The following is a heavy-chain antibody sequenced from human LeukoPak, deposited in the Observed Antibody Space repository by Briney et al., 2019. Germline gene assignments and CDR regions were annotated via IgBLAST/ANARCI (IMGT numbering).Heavy chain of an antibody. J-gene: IGHJ6*03. CDR2: ISWNSGSI. V-gene: IGHV3-9*03. D-gene: IGHD4-17*01. CDR1: GFTFGDYA. Sequence: GRSLRLSCAASGFTFGDYAMHWVRHAPGKGLEWVSGISWNSGSIVYADSVKGRFTISRDNAKNSLYLQMNSLRAEDMALYYCAKDIRAYYYYYYMDVWGKGTTVTVSS. CDR3: AKDIRAYYYYYYMDV.